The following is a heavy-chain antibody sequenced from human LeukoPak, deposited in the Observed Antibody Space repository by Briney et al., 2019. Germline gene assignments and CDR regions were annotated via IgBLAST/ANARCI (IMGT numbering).Heavy chain of an antibody. CDR1: GFTFSSYG. D-gene: IGHD3-3*01. V-gene: IGHV3-33*06. CDR3: AKDLPAYYDFWSGLDF. Sequence: GRSLRLSCAASGFTFSSYGMHWVRQAPGKGLEWVAVIWYDGSNKHYADSVKGRFTISRDNSKNTLYLQMNSLRVEDTAVYSCAKDLPAYYDFWSGLDFWGQGTLVTVSS. J-gene: IGHJ4*02. CDR2: IWYDGSNK.